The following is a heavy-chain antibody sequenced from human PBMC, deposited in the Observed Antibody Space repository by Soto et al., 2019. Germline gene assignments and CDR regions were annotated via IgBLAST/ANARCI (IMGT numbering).Heavy chain of an antibody. V-gene: IGHV3-23*01. Sequence: GGSLRLSCAASGFTFSSYAMNWVRQAPGKGLEWVSVISGSGGSTYYADSVKGRFTISRDNSKNTLYLQMNSLRAEDTAVYYCARDKGVRGPNRNYYFDYWGQGTLVTVSS. J-gene: IGHJ4*02. CDR3: ARDKGVRGPNRNYYFDY. D-gene: IGHD3-10*01. CDR1: GFTFSSYA. CDR2: ISGSGGST.